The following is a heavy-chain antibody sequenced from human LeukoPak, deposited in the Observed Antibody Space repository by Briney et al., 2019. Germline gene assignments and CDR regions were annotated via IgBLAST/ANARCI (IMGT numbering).Heavy chain of an antibody. Sequence: GALRLSSADSRFTPKNYLMSSVRHTPGEGLEWVSAATGGVGSTYNADSVKGRFNISRGNSRNAVYLQMNSLRGEDTAVYYCAKDAVACTDGVCYGDYYYYMDVWGKGTTVTVSS. D-gene: IGHD2-8*01. CDR3: AKDAVACTDGVCYGDYYYYMDV. J-gene: IGHJ6*03. V-gene: IGHV3-23*01. CDR2: ATGGVGST. CDR1: RFTPKNYL.